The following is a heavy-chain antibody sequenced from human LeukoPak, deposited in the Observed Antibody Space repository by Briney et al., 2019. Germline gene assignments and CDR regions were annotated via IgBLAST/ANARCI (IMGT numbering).Heavy chain of an antibody. D-gene: IGHD6-6*01. V-gene: IGHV3-23*01. Sequence: GGSLRLSCAASGFTFSSYAMSWVRQAPGKGLEWVSAISGSGGSTYYADSVKGRFTISRDNSENTLYLQMNSLRAEDTAVYYCAKGFEYSSSGLLDYWGQGTLVTVSS. CDR2: ISGSGGST. CDR1: GFTFSSYA. CDR3: AKGFEYSSSGLLDY. J-gene: IGHJ4*02.